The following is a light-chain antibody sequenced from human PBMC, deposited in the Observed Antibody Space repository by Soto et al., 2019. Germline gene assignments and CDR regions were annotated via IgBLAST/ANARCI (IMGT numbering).Light chain of an antibody. V-gene: IGKV1-5*01. J-gene: IGKJ3*01. CDR2: DAS. CDR3: QQYNSYPT. Sequence: DIQMTQSPSTLSASVGDRVTITCRASQSIGRSLAWYQQKPGRAPKPLIFDASTLRGGVSSKFSGGGSGTDFTLTISSLQPDDFATYYCQQYNSYPTFGPGTKVDL. CDR1: QSIGRS.